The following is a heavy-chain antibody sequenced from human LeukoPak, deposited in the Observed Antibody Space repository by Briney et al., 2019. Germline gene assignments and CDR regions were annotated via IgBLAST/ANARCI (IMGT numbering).Heavy chain of an antibody. D-gene: IGHD2-2*01. J-gene: IGHJ4*02. Sequence: PGGSLRLSCAASGFTFSSYSMNWVRQAPGKGLEWVSSISSSSSYIYYADSVKGRFTISRDNAKNSLYLQMNGLRAEDTALYYCAKAGCGNTRCYVNFWGQGTLVTVSS. CDR1: GFTFSSYS. CDR2: ISSSSSYI. CDR3: AKAGCGNTRCYVNF. V-gene: IGHV3-21*04.